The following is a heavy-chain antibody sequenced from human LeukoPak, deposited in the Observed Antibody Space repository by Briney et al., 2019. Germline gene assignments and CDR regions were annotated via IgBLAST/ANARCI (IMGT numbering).Heavy chain of an antibody. D-gene: IGHD2-2*01. CDR3: ARVADIVVVPAAKRDAFDI. CDR1: GFTFSSYW. Sequence: GGSLRLSCAASGFTFSSYWMHWVRQAPGKGLVWVSRINTDGSSTSYADSVKGRFTISRDNAKNTLYLQMNSLRAEDTAVYYCARVADIVVVPAAKRDAFDIWGQGTMVTVSS. V-gene: IGHV3-74*01. J-gene: IGHJ3*02. CDR2: INTDGSST.